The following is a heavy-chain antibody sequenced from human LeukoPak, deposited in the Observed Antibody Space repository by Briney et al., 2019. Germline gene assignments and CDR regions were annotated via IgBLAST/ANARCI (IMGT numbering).Heavy chain of an antibody. CDR1: GGTFSSYA. V-gene: IGHV1-69*13. CDR3: ARDRGTGTTGVYYYYMDV. J-gene: IGHJ6*03. CDR2: IIPIFGTA. Sequence: SVKVSCKASGGTFSSYAISWVRQAPGQGLEWMGGIIPIFGTANYAQKFQGRVTITADESTSTAYMGLSSLRSEDTAVYYCARDRGTGTTGVYYYYMDVWGKGTTVTVSS. D-gene: IGHD1/OR15-1a*01.